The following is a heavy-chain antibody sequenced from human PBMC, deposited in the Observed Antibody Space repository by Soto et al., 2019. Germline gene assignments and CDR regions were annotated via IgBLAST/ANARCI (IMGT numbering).Heavy chain of an antibody. V-gene: IGHV3-21*01. J-gene: IGHJ4*02. CDR3: ASGDKLGYCSGGSCSTPYYFDY. CDR2: ISSSSSYI. CDR1: GFTFSSYS. Sequence: GGSLRLSCAASGFTFSSYSMNWVRQAPGKGLEWVSSISSSSSYIYYADSVKGRFTISRDNAKNSLYLQMNSLRAEDAAVYYCASGDKLGYCSGGSCSTPYYFDYWGQGTLVTVSS. D-gene: IGHD2-15*01.